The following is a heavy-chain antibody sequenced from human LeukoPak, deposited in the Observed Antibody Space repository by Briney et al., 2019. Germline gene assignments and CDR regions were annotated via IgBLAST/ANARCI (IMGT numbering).Heavy chain of an antibody. J-gene: IGHJ4*02. CDR3: AKASNCSGGSCYRLPSDY. V-gene: IGHV3-23*01. D-gene: IGHD2-15*01. CDR2: ISGSGGST. CDR1: GFTFSSYA. Sequence: SGGSLRLSCAASGFTFSSYAMSWVRQAPGKGLEWVSAISGSGGSTYYADSVKGRFTISRDNSKNTLYLQMNSLRAEDTAVYYCAKASNCSGGSCYRLPSDYWGQGTLVTVSS.